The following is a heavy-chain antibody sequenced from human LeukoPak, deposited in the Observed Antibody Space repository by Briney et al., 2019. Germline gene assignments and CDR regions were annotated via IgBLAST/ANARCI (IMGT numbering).Heavy chain of an antibody. CDR2: IYYSGST. D-gene: IGHD6-13*01. J-gene: IGHJ4*02. V-gene: IGHV4-59*08. CDR1: GGSFSGYY. CDR3: ARHESSSSWFTFDY. Sequence: SETLSLTCTVSGGSFSGYYCTWIRQHPGKGLEWIGYIYYSGSTYYNPSLKSRVTISVDTSKNQFSLKLSSVTAADTAVYYCARHESSSSWFTFDYWGQGTLVTVSS.